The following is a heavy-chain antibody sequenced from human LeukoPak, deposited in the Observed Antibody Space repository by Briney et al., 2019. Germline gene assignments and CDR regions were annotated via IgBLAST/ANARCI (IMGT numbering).Heavy chain of an antibody. CDR1: GYTFTSYY. D-gene: IGHD2-2*01. J-gene: IGHJ3*02. Sequence: GASVKVSCKASGYTFTSYYMHWVRQAPGQGLEWMGIINPSGGSTSYARKFQGRVTMTRDMSTSTVYMELSSLRSEDTAVYYCARAASYCSSTSCQYDAFDIWGQGTMVTVSS. CDR2: INPSGGST. V-gene: IGHV1-46*01. CDR3: ARAASYCSSTSCQYDAFDI.